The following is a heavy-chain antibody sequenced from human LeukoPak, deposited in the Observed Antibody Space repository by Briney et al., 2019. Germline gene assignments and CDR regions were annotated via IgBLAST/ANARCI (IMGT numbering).Heavy chain of an antibody. J-gene: IGHJ3*02. V-gene: IGHV4-61*02. CDR1: GGSISSGSYY. CDR3: ARGSKEYELGYCSSTSCLSDAFDI. D-gene: IGHD2-2*01. CDR2: IYTSGST. Sequence: PSQTLSLTCTVSGGSISSGSYYWSWIRQPAGKGLEWIGRIYTSGSTNYNPSLKSQVTISVDTSKNQFSLKLSSVTAAVTAVYYCARGSKEYELGYCSSTSCLSDAFDIWGQGTMVTVSS.